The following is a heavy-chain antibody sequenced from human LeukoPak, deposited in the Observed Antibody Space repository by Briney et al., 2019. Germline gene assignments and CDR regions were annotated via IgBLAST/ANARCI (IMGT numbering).Heavy chain of an antibody. J-gene: IGHJ5*02. V-gene: IGHV1-69*01. CDR3: ARDGGYSYGPNWFDP. CDR2: IIPIFGTA. Sequence: GSSVKVSCKASGGTFSSYAISWVRQAPGQGLEWMGGIIPIFGTANYAQKFQGRVTITADESTSTAYMELSSLRSEDTAVYCCARDGGYSYGPNWFDPWGQGTLVTVSS. CDR1: GGTFSSYA. D-gene: IGHD5-18*01.